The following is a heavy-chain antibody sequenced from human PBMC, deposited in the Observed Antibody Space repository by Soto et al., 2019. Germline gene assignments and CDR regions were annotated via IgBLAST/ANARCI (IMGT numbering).Heavy chain of an antibody. CDR3: ARRAGCSSTSCYTWFDP. J-gene: IGHJ5*02. CDR1: GGSISSGGYS. D-gene: IGHD2-2*02. CDR2: IYHSGST. V-gene: IGHV4-30-2*01. Sequence: LSLTCAVSGGSISSGGYSWSWIRQPPGKGLEWIGYIYHSGSTYYNPSLKSRATISVDRSKNQFSLKLSSVTAADTAVYYCARRAGCSSTSCYTWFDPWGQGTLVTVSS.